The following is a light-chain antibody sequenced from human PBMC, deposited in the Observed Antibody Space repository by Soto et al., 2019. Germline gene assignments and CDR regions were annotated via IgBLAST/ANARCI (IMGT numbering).Light chain of an antibody. Sequence: EIVMSQSPATLSVSPGERATFSCRASQSVGSNLAWYQQKPGQAPRLLIYGASTRAPGIPDRFSASGAGTDFTLTISRLEPEDSAVYYCQQYSASPRTFGPGTKVDIK. V-gene: IGKV3D-15*01. CDR1: QSVGSN. J-gene: IGKJ3*01. CDR3: QQYSASPRT. CDR2: GAS.